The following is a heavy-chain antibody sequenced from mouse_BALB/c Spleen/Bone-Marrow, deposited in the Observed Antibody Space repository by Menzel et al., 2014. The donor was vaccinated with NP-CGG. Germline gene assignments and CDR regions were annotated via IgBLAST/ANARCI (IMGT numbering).Heavy chain of an antibody. V-gene: IGHV1-5*01. CDR2: IYPGNSDT. J-gene: IGHJ4*01. CDR3: TGGKDYYAMDY. CDR1: GYTFTSYW. Sequence: EVQLQQSETVLARPGASVKMSCKASGYTFTSYWMHWVKQRPGQGLEWIGAIYPGNSDTSYNQEFKGKAKLTAVTSTSTAYMELSSLTNEDSAVYYCTGGKDYYAMDYWGQGTSVTVSS. D-gene: IGHD1-3*01.